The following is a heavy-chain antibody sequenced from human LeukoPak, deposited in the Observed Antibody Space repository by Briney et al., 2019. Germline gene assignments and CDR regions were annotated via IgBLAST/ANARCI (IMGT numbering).Heavy chain of an antibody. CDR1: EFTFSSYV. D-gene: IGHD6-13*01. Sequence: PGGSLRLSCAASEFTFSSYVMHWVRQAPGKGLEWVAVISYDGTNKYYADSVKGRFTISRDNSKNTLYLQMNSLRAEDTSIYYCARGYTSTWLFDYWGQGILVTVSS. J-gene: IGHJ4*02. V-gene: IGHV3-30*03. CDR2: ISYDGTNK. CDR3: ARGYTSTWLFDY.